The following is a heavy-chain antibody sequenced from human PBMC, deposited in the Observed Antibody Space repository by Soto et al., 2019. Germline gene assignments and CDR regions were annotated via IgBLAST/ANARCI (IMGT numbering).Heavy chain of an antibody. CDR2: FHPGDFDI. V-gene: IGHV5-51*01. D-gene: IGHD3-16*01. J-gene: IGHJ4*02. CDR3: ARAYGGEYYDSGQYYFSY. CDR1: GYNFINYW. Sequence: PGESLKISCRGSGYNFINYWIAWVRQVSGKGLEWMGSFHPGDFDIKSNPSFQGQVTISVDKSTTTAYLQWSSLKASDTAIYYCARAYGGEYYDSGQYYFSYWGQGTLVTVSS.